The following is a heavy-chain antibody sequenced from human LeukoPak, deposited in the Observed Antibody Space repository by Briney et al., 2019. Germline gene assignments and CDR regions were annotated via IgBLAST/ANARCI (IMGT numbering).Heavy chain of an antibody. J-gene: IGHJ4*02. D-gene: IGHD1-7*01. CDR1: GFTFSSYA. CDR2: ISSSSSYI. CDR3: AREVITGTSLGDY. Sequence: GGSLRLSCAASGFTFSSYAMSWVRQAPGKGLEWVSSISSSSSYIYYADSVKGRFTISRDNAKNSLYLQMNSLRAEDTAVYYCAREVITGTSLGDYWGQGTLVTVSS. V-gene: IGHV3-21*01.